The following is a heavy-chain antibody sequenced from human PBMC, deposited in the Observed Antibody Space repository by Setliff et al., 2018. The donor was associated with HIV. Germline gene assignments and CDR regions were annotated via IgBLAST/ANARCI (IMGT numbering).Heavy chain of an antibody. D-gene: IGHD3-16*01. Sequence: SCKASGFTFSTFWMGWVRQAPGKGREWVAHIKPDGSSKKYVDSVKGRFTISRDNAKDSLYLQMHSLRAEDTAVYYCVRWGLPYGIDAWGQGTLVTVSS. V-gene: IGHV3-7*01. J-gene: IGHJ4*02. CDR1: GFTFSTFW. CDR3: VRWGLPYGIDA. CDR2: IKPDGSSK.